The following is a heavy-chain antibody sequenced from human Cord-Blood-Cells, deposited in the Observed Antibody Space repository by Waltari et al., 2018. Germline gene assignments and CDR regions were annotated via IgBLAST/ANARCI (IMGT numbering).Heavy chain of an antibody. V-gene: IGHV4-34*01. CDR1: GGSFSGYS. D-gene: IGHD5-18*01. CDR3: ARGILQLRAFDI. Sequence: QVQLQQWGAGLLKPSETLSLTCAVYGGSFSGYSWSWIRQPPGKGLEWIGEINHSGSTNYNPSLKSRVTISVDTSKNQFSLKLSSVTAADTAVYYCARGILQLRAFDIWGQGTMVTVSS. CDR2: INHSGST. J-gene: IGHJ3*02.